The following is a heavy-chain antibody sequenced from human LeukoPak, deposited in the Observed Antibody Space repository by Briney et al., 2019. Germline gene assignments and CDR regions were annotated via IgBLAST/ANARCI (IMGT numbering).Heavy chain of an antibody. Sequence: GGSLRLSCAASGFTFNNYNMNWVRQAPGKALEWVSSITSSGTYIFYADSVKGRFTISRDNAKNSLYLQMNSLGPEDTAVYYCARRTYDLWSGDYTGAFDIWGQGTMVTVSS. CDR2: ITSSGTYI. D-gene: IGHD3-3*01. J-gene: IGHJ3*02. V-gene: IGHV3-21*01. CDR1: GFTFNNYN. CDR3: ARRTYDLWSGDYTGAFDI.